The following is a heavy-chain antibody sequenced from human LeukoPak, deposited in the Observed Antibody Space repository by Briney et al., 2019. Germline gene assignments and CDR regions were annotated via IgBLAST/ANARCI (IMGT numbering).Heavy chain of an antibody. CDR1: GFTVSSNY. V-gene: IGHV3-53*01. J-gene: IGHJ3*02. Sequence: GGSLRLSCAASGFTVSSNYMSWVRQAPGKGLEWVLVIYSGGSTYYADSVKGRFTISRDNSKNTLYLQMNSLRAEDTAVYYCASGGATSPFDAFDIWGQGTMVTVSS. CDR3: ASGGATSPFDAFDI. D-gene: IGHD1-26*01. CDR2: IYSGGST.